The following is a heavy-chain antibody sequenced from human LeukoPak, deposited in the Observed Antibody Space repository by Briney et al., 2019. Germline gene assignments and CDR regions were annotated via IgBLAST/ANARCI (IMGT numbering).Heavy chain of an antibody. V-gene: IGHV4-30-2*01. CDR2: IYPRGST. CDR1: GGSISSGSYS. Sequence: SETLPLTCAVSGGSISSGSYSWSWIRQPPGKGLEWIGYIYPRGSTYYNPSLKSRVILSLDKSANQFSLNLSSVTAADTAVYYCARSRPNYDFWSGSNWFDPWGQGTLVTVSS. J-gene: IGHJ5*02. D-gene: IGHD3-3*01. CDR3: ARSRPNYDFWSGSNWFDP.